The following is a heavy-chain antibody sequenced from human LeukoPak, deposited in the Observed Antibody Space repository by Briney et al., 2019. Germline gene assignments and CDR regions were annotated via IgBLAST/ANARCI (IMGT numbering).Heavy chain of an antibody. CDR3: ARRGLFSASDI. J-gene: IGHJ3*02. Sequence: ASVKVSCKASDYTFTSYAINWVRQAPGQGLEWMGWISTYNGKTNYAQKIQGRVSMTIDTSTTTAYMELRSLRADDTAVYYCARRGLFSASDIWGQGTMVVVSS. CDR1: DYTFTSYA. V-gene: IGHV1-18*01. D-gene: IGHD3-10*01. CDR2: ISTYNGKT.